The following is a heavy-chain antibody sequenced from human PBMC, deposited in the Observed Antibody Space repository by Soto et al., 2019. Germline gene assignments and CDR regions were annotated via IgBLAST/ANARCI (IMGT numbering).Heavy chain of an antibody. CDR1: GASISSHF. V-gene: IGHV4-4*07. CDR2: ISTRGTT. D-gene: IGHD2-2*01. J-gene: IGHJ3*02. Sequence: QVQLQESGPGLVKPSETLSLTCSVSGASISSHFWSWIRQPAGKGLEWIGRISTRGTTNDNPSLKSLVTMSMDTSKNRFSLKLISVTAADTAVYYCARTLLPDTKGAFDIWGQGTLVTVSS. CDR3: ARTLLPDTKGAFDI.